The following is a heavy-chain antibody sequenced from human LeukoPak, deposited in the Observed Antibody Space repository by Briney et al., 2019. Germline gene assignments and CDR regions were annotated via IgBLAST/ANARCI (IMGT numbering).Heavy chain of an antibody. CDR1: GGTFSSYA. V-gene: IGHV1-69*06. CDR2: IIPIFGTA. Sequence: GSSVKVSCKASGGTFSSYAISWVRQAPGQGLEWMGGIIPIFGTANYAQKFQGRVTITADKSTSTAYMELSSLRSEDTAVYYCARSSGFGESDLYYYYMDVWGKGTTVTVSS. D-gene: IGHD3-10*01. CDR3: ARSSGFGESDLYYYYMDV. J-gene: IGHJ6*03.